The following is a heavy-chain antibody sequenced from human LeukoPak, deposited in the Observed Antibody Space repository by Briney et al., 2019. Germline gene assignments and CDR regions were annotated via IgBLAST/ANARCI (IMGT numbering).Heavy chain of an antibody. Sequence: LWASVKVSCKASGYTFTGYYMHWVRQAPGQGLEWMGWINPNSGGTNYAQKFQGRVTMTRDTSISTAYMELTRLRSDDTAVYYCASGAEYCGGDCYDKYYFDYWGQGTLVTVSS. CDR2: INPNSGGT. CDR1: GYTFTGYY. V-gene: IGHV1-2*02. J-gene: IGHJ4*02. D-gene: IGHD2-21*02. CDR3: ASGAEYCGGDCYDKYYFDY.